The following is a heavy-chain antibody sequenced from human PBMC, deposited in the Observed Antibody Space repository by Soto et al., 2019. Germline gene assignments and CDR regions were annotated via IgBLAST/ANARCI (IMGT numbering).Heavy chain of an antibody. CDR3: ERSVPPVYLQH. CDR2: IYYSGST. J-gene: IGHJ1*01. CDR1: GGSISSGGYY. V-gene: IGHV4-31*03. Sequence: SETLSLTCTVSGGSISSGGYYWSWIRQHPGKGLEWIGYIYYSGSTYYNPSLKSRVTISVDTSKNQFSLKLSSVTAADTAVYYCERSVPPVYLQHWGQGTLVTVSS.